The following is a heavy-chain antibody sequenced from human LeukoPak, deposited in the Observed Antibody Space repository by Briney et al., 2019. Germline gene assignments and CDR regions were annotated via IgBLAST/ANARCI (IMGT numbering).Heavy chain of an antibody. CDR3: ARDKAAGGYDSSGYYSD. V-gene: IGHV1-46*01. J-gene: IGHJ4*02. Sequence: ASVKVSCKASGYTFTSYYMHWVRQAPGQGLEWMGIINPSGGSTSYAQKFQGRVTMTRDMSTSTVYMELSSLRSEDTAVYYCARDKAAGGYDSSGYYSDWGQGTLVTVSS. CDR1: GYTFTSYY. CDR2: INPSGGST. D-gene: IGHD3-22*01.